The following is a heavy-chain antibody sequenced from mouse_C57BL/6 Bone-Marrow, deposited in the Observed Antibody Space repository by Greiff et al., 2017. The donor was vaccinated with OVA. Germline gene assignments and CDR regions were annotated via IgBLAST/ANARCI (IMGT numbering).Heavy chain of an antibody. CDR3: AIGYWGNYDYFDY. V-gene: IGHV1-9*01. CDR2: ILPGSGRT. J-gene: IGHJ2*01. D-gene: IGHD2-1*01. CDR1: GYTFTGYW. Sequence: QVQLQQSGAELMKPGASVKLSCKATGYTFTGYWIEWVKQRPGHGLEWIGEILPGSGRTNYNEKFKGKATFTADTSSNTAYMQLSSLTTKNSAIDYCAIGYWGNYDYFDYWGQGTTLTVSS.